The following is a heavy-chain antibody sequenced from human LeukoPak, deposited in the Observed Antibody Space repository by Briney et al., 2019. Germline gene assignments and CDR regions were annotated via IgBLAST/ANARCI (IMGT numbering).Heavy chain of an antibody. CDR3: AREAPDIVVVVEGYYYGMDV. CDR1: GYTFTSYG. CDR2: ISVYNGNT. V-gene: IGHV1-18*01. Sequence: ASVKVSCKASGYTFTSYGISWVRQAPGQGLEWMGWISVYNGNTNYAQNLQGRVTMTTDTSTSTAYMELRSLRSDDTAVYYCAREAPDIVVVVEGYYYGMDVWGQGTTVTVSS. D-gene: IGHD2-15*01. J-gene: IGHJ6*02.